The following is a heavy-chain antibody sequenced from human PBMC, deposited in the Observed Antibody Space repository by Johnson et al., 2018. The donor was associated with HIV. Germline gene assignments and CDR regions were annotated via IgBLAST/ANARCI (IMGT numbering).Heavy chain of an antibody. V-gene: IGHV3-74*01. CDR2: INSDGSST. Sequence: VQLVESGGGLVQPGGSLRLSCAASGFTFSSYWMHWVRQATGKGLVWVSRINSDGSSTSYADSVKGRFTISRDNAKNTLYLQMKSLRAEDTAVYYCAKESKWESRTPHDFDIWGQGTMVTVSS. CDR3: AKESKWESRTPHDFDI. J-gene: IGHJ3*02. D-gene: IGHD1-26*01. CDR1: GFTFSSYW.